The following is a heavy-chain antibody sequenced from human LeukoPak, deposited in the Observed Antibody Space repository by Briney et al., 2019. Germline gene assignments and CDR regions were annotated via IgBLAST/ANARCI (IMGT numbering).Heavy chain of an antibody. V-gene: IGHV1-8*01. CDR2: MNPNSGNT. J-gene: IGHJ6*03. CDR3: ARGRLDIVVVPAAIQAAYYYYMDV. CDR1: GYTFTSYD. D-gene: IGHD2-2*02. Sequence: ASVKVSCKASGYTFTSYDINWVRQATRQGLEWMGWMNPNSGNTGYAQKFQGRVTMTRNTSISTAYMALSSLRSEDTAVYYCARGRLDIVVVPAAIQAAYYYYMDVWGKGTTVTVSS.